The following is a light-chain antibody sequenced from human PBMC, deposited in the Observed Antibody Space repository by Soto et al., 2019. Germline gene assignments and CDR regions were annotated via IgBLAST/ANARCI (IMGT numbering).Light chain of an antibody. CDR1: QTVRNNY. CDR2: GAS. J-gene: IGKJ4*01. Sequence: TQSRVSLSLSPREGATLSCRASQTVRNNYLAWYQQKPGQAPRLLIYGASSRATGIPDRFSGSGSGTDFTLAISRLEPEDFAVYYCQQYGSSPLTFGGGTKVDI. CDR3: QQYGSSPLT. V-gene: IGKV3-20*01.